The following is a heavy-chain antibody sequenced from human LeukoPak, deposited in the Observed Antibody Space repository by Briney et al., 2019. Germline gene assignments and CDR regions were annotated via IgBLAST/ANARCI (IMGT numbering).Heavy chain of an antibody. CDR3: ARVGDLGYCSNTSCFYFDY. Sequence: ASVKVSCKASGYTFTSYGISWVRQAPGQGLEWMGWISAYNGNTNYAQNLQGRVTMTTDTSKSTVYMELRSLRSDDTAVYYCARVGDLGYCSNTSCFYFDYWGQGTLVTVSS. J-gene: IGHJ4*02. D-gene: IGHD2-2*01. CDR1: GYTFTSYG. V-gene: IGHV1-18*01. CDR2: ISAYNGNT.